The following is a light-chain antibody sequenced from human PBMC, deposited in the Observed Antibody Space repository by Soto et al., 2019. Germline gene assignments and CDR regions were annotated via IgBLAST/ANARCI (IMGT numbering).Light chain of an antibody. J-gene: IGKJ1*01. CDR2: KAS. CDR1: QSISSW. Sequence: DIQMTQSPSTLSASVGDRVTITCRASQSISSWLAWYQQKPGKAPKLLIYKASTLESGFPANGSGSGSGTEFTLTISSLQPEDFATYYCEQYNSYTWKLGQGTQVDVK. CDR3: EQYNSYTWK. V-gene: IGKV1-5*03.